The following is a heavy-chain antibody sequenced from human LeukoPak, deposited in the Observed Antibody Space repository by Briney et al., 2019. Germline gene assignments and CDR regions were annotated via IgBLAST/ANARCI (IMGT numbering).Heavy chain of an antibody. D-gene: IGHD5-18*01. J-gene: IGHJ4*02. V-gene: IGHV4-59*01. CDR2: IYHSGST. CDR1: GGSISSYY. CDR3: ARGERYSYGYVY. Sequence: SETLSLTCTVSGGSISSYYWSWIRQPPGKGLEWIGYIYHSGSTNYNPSLKSRVTISVDTSKNQFSLKLSSVTAADTAVYYCARGERYSYGYVYWGQGTLVTVSS.